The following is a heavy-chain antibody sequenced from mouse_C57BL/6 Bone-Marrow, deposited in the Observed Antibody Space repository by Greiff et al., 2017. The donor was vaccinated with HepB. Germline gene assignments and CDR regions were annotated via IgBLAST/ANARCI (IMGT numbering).Heavy chain of an antibody. V-gene: IGHV1-31*01. Sequence: EVKLMESGPELVKPGASVKISCKASGYSFTGYYMHWVKQSHGNILDWIGYIYPYNGVSSYNQKFKGKATLTVDKSSSTAYMELRSLTSEDSAVYYCARKGITGTFDYWGQGTTLTVSS. J-gene: IGHJ2*01. CDR2: IYPYNGVS. CDR1: GYSFTGYY. CDR3: ARKGITGTFDY. D-gene: IGHD4-1*01.